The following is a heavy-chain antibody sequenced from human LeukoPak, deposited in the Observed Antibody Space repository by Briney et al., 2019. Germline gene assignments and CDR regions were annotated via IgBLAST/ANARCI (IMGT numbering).Heavy chain of an antibody. D-gene: IGHD3-10*01. CDR3: AKDRLLWFGELFTWFDP. CDR2: MSYDGSNK. Sequence: PGRSLRLSCAASGFTFSSYGMHWVRQAPGKGLEWVAVMSYDGSNKYYADSVKGRFTISRDSSKNTLYLQMNSLRAEDTAVYYCAKDRLLWFGELFTWFDPWGQGTLVTVSS. V-gene: IGHV3-30*18. J-gene: IGHJ5*02. CDR1: GFTFSSYG.